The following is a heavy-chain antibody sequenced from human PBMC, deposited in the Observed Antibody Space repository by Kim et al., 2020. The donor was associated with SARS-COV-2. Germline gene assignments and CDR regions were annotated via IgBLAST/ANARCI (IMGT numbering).Heavy chain of an antibody. CDR3: ARGRSGAQLRFDP. CDR2: IYYSGST. Sequence: SETLSLTCTVSGGSISSGGYYWSWIRQHPGKGLEWIGYIYYSGSTYYNPSLKSRVTISVDTSKNQFSLKLSSVTAADTAVYYCARGRSGAQLRFDPWGQGTLVTVSS. J-gene: IGHJ5*02. D-gene: IGHD1-1*01. V-gene: IGHV4-31*03. CDR1: GGSISSGGYY.